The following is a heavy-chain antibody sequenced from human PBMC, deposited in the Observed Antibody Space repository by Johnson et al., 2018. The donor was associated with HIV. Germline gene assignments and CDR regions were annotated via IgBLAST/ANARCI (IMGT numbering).Heavy chain of an antibody. CDR1: GLTFSSYG. V-gene: IGHV3-30*18. J-gene: IGHJ3*02. Sequence: QVQLVESGGGVVQPGRSLRLSCAASGLTFSSYGMHWVRQAPGKGLEWVAVISYDGSNKYKVDYVKGRFTISRDKSKNTLYLQMNSLRAEDTAVYYCAKDGAMSFDIWGQGTLVTVSS. CDR2: ISYDGSNK. CDR3: AKDGAMSFDI. D-gene: IGHD2-2*01.